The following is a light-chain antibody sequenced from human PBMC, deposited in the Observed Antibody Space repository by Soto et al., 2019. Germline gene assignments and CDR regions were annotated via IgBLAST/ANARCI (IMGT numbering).Light chain of an antibody. J-gene: IGKJ5*01. CDR1: QSVSSSY. CDR2: GAS. Sequence: EIVLRQSPCTLSLTPGERATLSCRAIQSVSSSYLAWYQQKPGQAPRLLIYGASSRATGIPDRFSGSGSGTDFTLTISRLEPEDFAVYYCQQYKEWPPFTFGQGTRLEV. CDR3: QQYKEWPPFT. V-gene: IGKV3-20*01.